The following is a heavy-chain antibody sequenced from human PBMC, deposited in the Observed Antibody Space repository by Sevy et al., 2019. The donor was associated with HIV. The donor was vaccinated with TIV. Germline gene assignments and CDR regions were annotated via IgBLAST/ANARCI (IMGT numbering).Heavy chain of an antibody. D-gene: IGHD3-10*01. J-gene: IGHJ4*02. CDR1: GFTFRNYD. Sequence: GESLKISCAASGFTFRNYDMKWVRQAPGKGLEYVSSISSTSSYIYYADSVKGRFTISRDNAKNSLYLQMNSLRAEDTSVYYCARDLITVVRGIIDYWGQGTLVTVS. CDR2: ISSTSSYI. V-gene: IGHV3-21*01. CDR3: ARDLITVVRGIIDY.